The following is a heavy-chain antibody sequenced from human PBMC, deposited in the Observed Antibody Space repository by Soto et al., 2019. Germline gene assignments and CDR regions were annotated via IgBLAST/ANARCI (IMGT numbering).Heavy chain of an antibody. J-gene: IGHJ4*02. Sequence: EVQLLESGGGLVQPGGSLRLPCAATGLTFSSYAMSWVRQAPGKGLEWVSAISGSGGSTYYADSVKGRFTISRDNSKNTLYLQMNSLRAEDTAVYYCAKKAYSSSSEYYFDYWGQGTLVSVSS. CDR1: GLTFSSYA. CDR2: ISGSGGST. V-gene: IGHV3-23*01. CDR3: AKKAYSSSSEYYFDY. D-gene: IGHD6-6*01.